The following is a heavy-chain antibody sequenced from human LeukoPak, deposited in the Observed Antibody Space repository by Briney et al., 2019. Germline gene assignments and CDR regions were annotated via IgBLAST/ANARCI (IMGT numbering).Heavy chain of an antibody. CDR1: GFTVSSNY. D-gene: IGHD3-16*01. CDR3: AKDLSSGGGYD. J-gene: IGHJ4*02. V-gene: IGHV3-66*01. Sequence: GSLRLSCAASGFTVSSNYMSWVRQAPGKGLEWVSVIYSGGSTYYADSVKGRFTISRDNSKNTLYLQMNSLRPEDTAVYYCAKDLSSGGGYDWGQGTLVTVSS. CDR2: IYSGGST.